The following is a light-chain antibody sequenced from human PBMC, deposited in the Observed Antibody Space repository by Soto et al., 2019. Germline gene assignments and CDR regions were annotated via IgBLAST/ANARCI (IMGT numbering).Light chain of an antibody. CDR1: GSDIGNYNL. J-gene: IGLJ3*02. CDR3: CSYAGSRLWM. Sequence: QSVLTQPAAVSGSLGQSITISCSGSGSDIGNYNLVSWYQQQPGKVPRLIIYEVNKGPSGVSNRFSGSKSGNTASLTISDLQPDDECLYYCCSYAGSRLWMFGGGTQLTVL. V-gene: IGLV2-23*02. CDR2: EVN.